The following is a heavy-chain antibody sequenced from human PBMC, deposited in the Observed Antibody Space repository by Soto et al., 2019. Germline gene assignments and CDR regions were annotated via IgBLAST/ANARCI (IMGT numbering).Heavy chain of an antibody. CDR3: ARLRIATNNYKWFDP. V-gene: IGHV4-31*03. Sequence: SETLSLTCSVSGAALNSGNYYWSWIRQVPGKGLEWIGHIYVTGAVDYNPSLRDRITISQDTSERQFSLNLRLVTAADTAVHYCARLRIATNNYKWFDPWGQGTLVTVSS. D-gene: IGHD2-21*01. J-gene: IGHJ5*02. CDR2: IYVTGAV. CDR1: GAALNSGNYY.